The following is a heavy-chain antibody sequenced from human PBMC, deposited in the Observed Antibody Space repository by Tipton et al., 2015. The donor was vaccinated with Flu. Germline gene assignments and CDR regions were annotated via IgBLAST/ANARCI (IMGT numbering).Heavy chain of an antibody. J-gene: IGHJ4*02. D-gene: IGHD6-6*01. CDR3: ARGGQQLVRSGRYGY. Sequence: TLSLTCAVYGGSFSGYYWSWIRQPPGKGLEWIGEINHSGSTNYNPSLKSRVTISVDTSKNQFSLKLSSVTAADTAVYYCARGGQQLVRSGRYGYWGQGTLVTVSS. V-gene: IGHV4-34*01. CDR2: INHSGST. CDR1: GGSFSGYY.